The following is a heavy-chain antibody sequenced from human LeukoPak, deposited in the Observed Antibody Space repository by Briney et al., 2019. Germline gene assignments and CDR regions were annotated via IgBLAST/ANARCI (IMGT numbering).Heavy chain of an antibody. V-gene: IGHV3-53*01. J-gene: IGHJ4*02. CDR3: AREPGYSYGAFDY. D-gene: IGHD5-18*01. Sequence: GGSLRLSCAASGFTVSSNYMTWVRQAPGKGLEWVSVLYSDGTTYYADSVKGRFTISRDNSKNTLYLQMSSLRADDTAVYYCAREPGYSYGAFDYWGRGTLVTVSS. CDR1: GFTVSSNY. CDR2: LYSDGTT.